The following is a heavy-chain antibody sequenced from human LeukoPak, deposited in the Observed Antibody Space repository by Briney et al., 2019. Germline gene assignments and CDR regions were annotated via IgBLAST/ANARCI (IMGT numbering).Heavy chain of an antibody. CDR3: ASAAGAFDM. D-gene: IGHD6-13*01. CDR2: IWSDGGHK. CDR1: GFTFSKYG. J-gene: IGHJ3*02. Sequence: GRSLRLSCAASGFTFSKYGMHWIRQAPGKGLEWVAVIWSDGGHKYYADSMKGRFTISRDNSNNMVYLQMNSLRVEDTAVYYCASAAGAFDMWGQGTLVTVSS. V-gene: IGHV3-33*01.